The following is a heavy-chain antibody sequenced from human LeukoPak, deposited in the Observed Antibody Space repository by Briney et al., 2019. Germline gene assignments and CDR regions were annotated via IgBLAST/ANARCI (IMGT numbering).Heavy chain of an antibody. CDR1: GFTSSSYE. J-gene: IGHJ6*02. CDR2: ISSSGSSI. CDR3: ARDYCSSISCMDA. V-gene: IGHV3-48*03. Sequence: GPLRLSCAASGFTSSSYEMNWVRQAPGKGLEWVSYISSSGSSIYYADSIKGRFTISRDNAKNSLYLQTNSLRAEDTAMYYCARDYCSSISCMDAWGQGTTVTVSS. D-gene: IGHD2-2*01.